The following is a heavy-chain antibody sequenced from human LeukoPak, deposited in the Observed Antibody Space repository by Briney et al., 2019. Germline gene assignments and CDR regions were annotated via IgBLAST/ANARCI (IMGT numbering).Heavy chain of an antibody. Sequence: SETLSLTCTGSGGSISSYYWSWIRQPPGKRLEWIGYICYSGSTNYNPSLKSRVTISVDASKNQFSLKLSSVTAADTAVYYCARLYNWNYFHRNNWFDPWGQGTPVTVSS. CDR1: GGSISSYY. J-gene: IGHJ5*02. D-gene: IGHD1-7*01. CDR2: ICYSGST. CDR3: ARLYNWNYFHRNNWFDP. V-gene: IGHV4-59*01.